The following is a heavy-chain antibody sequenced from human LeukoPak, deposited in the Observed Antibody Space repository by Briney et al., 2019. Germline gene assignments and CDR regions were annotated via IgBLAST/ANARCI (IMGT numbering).Heavy chain of an antibody. CDR3: TADEADAVVAFQH. J-gene: IGHJ1*01. CDR2: ISSSGSTI. CDR1: GFTFSSYE. V-gene: IGHV3-48*03. D-gene: IGHD2-15*01. Sequence: GGSLRLSCAASGFTFSSYEMNWVRQAPGKGLEWVSYISSSGSTIYYADSVKGRFTISRDNAKNSLYLQMNSLETEDTGVYYCTADEADAVVAFQHWGQGALVTVSS.